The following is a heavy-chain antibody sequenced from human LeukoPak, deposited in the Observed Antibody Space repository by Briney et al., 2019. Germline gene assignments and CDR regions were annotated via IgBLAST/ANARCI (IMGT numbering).Heavy chain of an antibody. V-gene: IGHV1-8*01. CDR2: MNPNSGNT. J-gene: IGHJ6*03. D-gene: IGHD2-2*01. Sequence: ASVKVSCKASGYTFTSYDINWVRQATGQGLEWMGWMNPNSGNTGYAQKFQGRVTMTRNTSISTAYMELSSLRSEDTAVYCCARGPSPYCSSTSCYEGYYYYYMDVWGKGTTVTVSS. CDR3: ARGPSPYCSSTSCYEGYYYYYMDV. CDR1: GYTFTSYD.